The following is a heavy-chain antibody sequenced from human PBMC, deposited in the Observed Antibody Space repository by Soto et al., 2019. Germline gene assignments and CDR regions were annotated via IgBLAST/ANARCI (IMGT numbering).Heavy chain of an antibody. D-gene: IGHD4-17*01. J-gene: IGHJ4*02. Sequence: VQLVESGGGLVQPGGSLRLSCAASGFTFRNYWMHWVRQAPGKGLEWVSHINGDGSLIRYADSVKGRFTISRDNAKNMVHLQMNSLRGDETDVYFCGRATSTDPDFWGQGTLVTVYS. CDR2: INGDGSLI. CDR3: GRATSTDPDF. V-gene: IGHV3-74*01. CDR1: GFTFRNYW.